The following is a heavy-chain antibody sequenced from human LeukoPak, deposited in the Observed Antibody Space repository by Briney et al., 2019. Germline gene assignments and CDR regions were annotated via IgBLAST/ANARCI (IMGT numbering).Heavy chain of an antibody. Sequence: GGSLRLSCAASGFSFSTYAMSWVRQAPGKGVEWVSAISPGGSDTYYADSVKGRFTITRDNSKNMLLLQMSGVRAEDTALYYCAKRGAYEEMAAFDYWGRGTLVTVSS. D-gene: IGHD5-24*01. CDR2: ISPGGSDT. CDR3: AKRGAYEEMAAFDY. J-gene: IGHJ4*02. CDR1: GFSFSTYA. V-gene: IGHV3-23*01.